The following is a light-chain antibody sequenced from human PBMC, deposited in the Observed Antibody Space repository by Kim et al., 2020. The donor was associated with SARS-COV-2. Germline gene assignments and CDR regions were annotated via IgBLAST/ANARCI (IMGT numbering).Light chain of an antibody. J-gene: IGLJ3*02. CDR3: QLWDSSTAV. CDR2: RDS. CDR1: NIGSKN. V-gene: IGLV3-9*01. Sequence: SYELTQPLSVSVALGQTARITCGGNNIGSKNVHWYQQKPGQAPVVVIYRDSNRPSGIPERFSGSNSGNTATLTISRAQAGDEADYYCQLWDSSTAVFGGG.